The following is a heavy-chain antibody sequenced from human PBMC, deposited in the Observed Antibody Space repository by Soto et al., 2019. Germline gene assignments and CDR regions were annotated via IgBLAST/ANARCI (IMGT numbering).Heavy chain of an antibody. Sequence: PSETLSLTCAVYGGSFSGYYWSWIRQPPGKGLEWIGEINHSGSTNYNPSLKSRVTISVDTSKNQFSLKLSSVTAADTAVYYCARGVVVVVPAALYYYYYGMDVWGQGTTVTVSS. CDR1: GGSFSGYY. V-gene: IGHV4-34*01. CDR2: INHSGST. D-gene: IGHD2-2*01. J-gene: IGHJ6*02. CDR3: ARGVVVVVPAALYYYYYGMDV.